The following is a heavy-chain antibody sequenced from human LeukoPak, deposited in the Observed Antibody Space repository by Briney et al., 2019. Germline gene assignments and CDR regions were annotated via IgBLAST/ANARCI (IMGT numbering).Heavy chain of an antibody. V-gene: IGHV3-7*01. J-gene: IGHJ4*02. CDR3: ARDIEAAGLFLDY. CDR1: GFTVSSNY. D-gene: IGHD6-13*01. Sequence: QPGGSLRLSCAASGFTVSSNYMSWVRQAPGKGLEWVANMKYDGSEKYYVDSVKGRFTIARDNAKNSLYLQMNSLRAEDTAVYYCARDIEAAGLFLDYWGQGTLVTVS. CDR2: MKYDGSEK.